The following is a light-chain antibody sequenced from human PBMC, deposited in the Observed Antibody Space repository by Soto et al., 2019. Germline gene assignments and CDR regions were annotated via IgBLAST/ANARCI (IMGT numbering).Light chain of an antibody. Sequence: QSVLTQPASVSGSPGQSITISCTGTSSDVGAHNYVSWYQQHPGKAPKLMIYEVSNRPSGVSNRSSGSKSGNTASLTISGLQAEDEADYYCSSYTSSSPFGTGTKVTVL. CDR3: SSYTSSSP. J-gene: IGLJ1*01. CDR1: SSDVGAHNY. V-gene: IGLV2-14*01. CDR2: EVS.